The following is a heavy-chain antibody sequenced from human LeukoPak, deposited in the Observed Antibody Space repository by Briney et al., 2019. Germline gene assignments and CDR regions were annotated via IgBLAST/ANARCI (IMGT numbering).Heavy chain of an antibody. Sequence: SETLSLTCTVSGGSISSGSYYWSWIRQPAGKGLEWIGRIYTSGSTNYNPSLKSRVTISVDTSKNQFSLKLSSVTAADTAVYYCARSPSIAARSYYYYYYMDVWGKGTAVTVSS. D-gene: IGHD6-6*01. J-gene: IGHJ6*03. CDR1: GGSISSGSYY. CDR3: ARSPSIAARSYYYYYYMDV. V-gene: IGHV4-61*02. CDR2: IYTSGST.